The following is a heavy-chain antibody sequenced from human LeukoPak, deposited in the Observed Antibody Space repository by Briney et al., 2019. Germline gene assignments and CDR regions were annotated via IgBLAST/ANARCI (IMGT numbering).Heavy chain of an antibody. Sequence: PGGSLRLSCAASGFSFSSYNMNWVRQATGKGLEWVSSITMSSTYIYHADSVKGRFTISRDNAKNSLFLQMNSLRAEDTAVYYCARVLRDYYFDYWGQGTLVTGSS. CDR3: ARVLRDYYFDY. J-gene: IGHJ4*02. CDR1: GFSFSSYN. V-gene: IGHV3-21*01. CDR2: ITMSSTYI. D-gene: IGHD3-9*01.